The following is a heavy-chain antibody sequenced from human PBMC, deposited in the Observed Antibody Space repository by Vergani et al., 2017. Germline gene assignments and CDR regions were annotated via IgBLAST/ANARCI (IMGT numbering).Heavy chain of an antibody. D-gene: IGHD3-22*01. CDR1: GYSFSSYD. CDR2: MNPNSGTT. J-gene: IGHJ4*02. V-gene: IGHV1-8*01. CDR3: ARPNYYDSSGYLGY. Sequence: QVQLVQSGAEVKKPGASVKVSCRASGYSFSSYDISWVRQATGQGLEWMGWMNPNSGTTGYAQKFQGRVTMTRNTSINTAYMELSRLSFEDAAVYYCARPNYYDSSGYLGYWGQGTLVTVSS.